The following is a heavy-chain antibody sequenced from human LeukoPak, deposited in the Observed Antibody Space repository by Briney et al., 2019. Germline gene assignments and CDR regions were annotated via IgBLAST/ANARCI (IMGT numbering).Heavy chain of an antibody. CDR2: IYYSGST. CDR1: GGSISSYY. Sequence: SETLSLTCTVSGGSISSYYWSWIRQPPGKGLEWIGYIYYSGSTNYNPSLKSRVTISVDTSKNQFSLKLSSVTAADTAVYYCARLGAAVFNWFDPWGQGTLVTVSS. D-gene: IGHD6-13*01. V-gene: IGHV4-59*08. CDR3: ARLGAAVFNWFDP. J-gene: IGHJ5*02.